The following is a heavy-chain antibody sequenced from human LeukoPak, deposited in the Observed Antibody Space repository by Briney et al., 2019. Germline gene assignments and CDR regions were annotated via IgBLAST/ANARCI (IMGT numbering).Heavy chain of an antibody. CDR3: ARGVGYSYYDFWSGYYPNWFDP. CDR1: AASISSSSHH. CDR2: IYYGQTI. D-gene: IGHD3-3*01. Sequence: PSETLSLTCTISAASISSSSHHWGWIRQSPGKGLEWIGSIYYGQTIYYSPSLNSRVTISVVTSKDQFTLQLNSVTAADTAVYYCARGVGYSYYDFWSGYYPNWFDPWGQGTLVTVSS. J-gene: IGHJ5*02. V-gene: IGHV4-39*01.